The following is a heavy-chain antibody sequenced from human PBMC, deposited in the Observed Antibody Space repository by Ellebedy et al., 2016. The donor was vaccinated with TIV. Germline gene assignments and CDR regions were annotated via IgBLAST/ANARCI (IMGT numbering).Heavy chain of an antibody. CDR2: KRFDGRNE. CDR3: TRETNPPPGALAGTGFDC. D-gene: IGHD6-19*01. V-gene: IGHV3-30*02. J-gene: IGHJ4*02. Sequence: GGSLRLSCVVSGFTLSTYGMHWVRQAPGRGLEWVAFKRFDGRNEYNGGSVKGRFIISRDLSKNTLSLQMNRLRSDDTGIYYCTRETNPPPGALAGTGFDCWGQGTLVIVSS. CDR1: GFTLSTYG.